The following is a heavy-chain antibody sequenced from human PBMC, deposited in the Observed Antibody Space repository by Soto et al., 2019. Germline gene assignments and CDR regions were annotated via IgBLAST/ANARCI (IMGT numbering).Heavy chain of an antibody. D-gene: IGHD2-8*01. CDR3: ARFAEYCTNGVCYSHFDY. CDR1: GYSFTSYW. V-gene: IGHV5-51*01. J-gene: IGHJ4*02. Sequence: RESLKISCKGSGYSFTSYWIGWVRQMPGKGLEWMGIIYPGDSDTRYSPSFQGQVTISADKSISTAYLQWSSLKASDTAMYYCARFAEYCTNGVCYSHFDYWGQGTLVTVSS. CDR2: IYPGDSDT.